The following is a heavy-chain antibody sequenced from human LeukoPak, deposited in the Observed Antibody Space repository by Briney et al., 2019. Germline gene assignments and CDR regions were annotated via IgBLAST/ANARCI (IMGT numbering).Heavy chain of an antibody. J-gene: IGHJ4*02. CDR3: ARDRDYGDYNTQDLFVY. D-gene: IGHD4-17*01. CDR2: ISAYNGNT. V-gene: IGHV1-18*01. Sequence: ASVKVSCKASGYTFTNFGISWVRQAPGQGLEWMGWISAYNGNTNYAQRLQGRVTMTTDTSTSTAYMELRSLRSDDTAVYYCARDRDYGDYNTQDLFVYWGQGTLVIVSS. CDR1: GYTFTNFG.